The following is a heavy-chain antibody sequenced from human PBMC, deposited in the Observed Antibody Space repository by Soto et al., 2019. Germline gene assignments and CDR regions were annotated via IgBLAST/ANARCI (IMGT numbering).Heavy chain of an antibody. D-gene: IGHD5-12*01. V-gene: IGHV3-73*01. CDR1: GFTFSGSA. J-gene: IGHJ4*02. Sequence: GGSLRLSCAASGFTFSGSAMHWVRQASGKGLEWVGRIRSKTNSYATVYAASVKGRFTISRDDSKNTAYLQMNSLKTEDTAVYYCTASGSDAFVEYWGQGTLVTVSS. CDR3: TASGSDAFVEY. CDR2: IRSKTNSYAT.